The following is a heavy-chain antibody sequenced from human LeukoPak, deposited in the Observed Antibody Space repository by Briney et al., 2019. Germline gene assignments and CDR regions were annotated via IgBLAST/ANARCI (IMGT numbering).Heavy chain of an antibody. CDR2: ISGTDTTT. CDR1: GFAFSTFA. CDR3: AKGHNTRTATLDY. D-gene: IGHD1-1*01. V-gene: IGHV3-23*01. Sequence: PGGSLRLSCAASGFAFSTFAMNWVRQAPGKGLEWVTAISGTDTTTYYADSVKGRFTISRDNSKNTLYLQMNSLRAEDTALYFCAKGHNTRTATLDYWGQGTLVTVSS. J-gene: IGHJ4*02.